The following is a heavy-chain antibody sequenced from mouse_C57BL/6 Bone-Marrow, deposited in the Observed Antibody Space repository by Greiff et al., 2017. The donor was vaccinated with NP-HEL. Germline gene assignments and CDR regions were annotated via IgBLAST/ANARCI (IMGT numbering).Heavy chain of an antibody. CDR1: GYAFRSYW. J-gene: IGHJ4*01. D-gene: IGHD1-1*01. Sequence: VQLQQSGAELVKPGASVKISCKASGYAFRSYWMNWVQERPGKGLEWIGQIYPGDGDTKYNGKFKGQATLTADNSSSPAYMQVSSLTSEDSAVYFCARGDYGSSRFGYAMDYWGQGTSVTVSS. CDR2: IYPGDGDT. V-gene: IGHV1-80*01. CDR3: ARGDYGSSRFGYAMDY.